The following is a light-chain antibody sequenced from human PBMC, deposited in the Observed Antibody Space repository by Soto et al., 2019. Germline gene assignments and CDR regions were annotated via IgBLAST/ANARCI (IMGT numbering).Light chain of an antibody. Sequence: NFMLTQPHSVSESPGKTVTISCTGIRGSFASNCAEWYQQRPGSAPTTVIYEGNQRPSGVPDRFSGSVDSSSNSASLTISGLRTEDEAEKYCQSCDSNNQVFGAGTKVTVL. CDR1: RGSFASNC. CDR3: QSCDSNNQV. J-gene: IGLJ3*02. CDR2: EGN. V-gene: IGLV6-57*02.